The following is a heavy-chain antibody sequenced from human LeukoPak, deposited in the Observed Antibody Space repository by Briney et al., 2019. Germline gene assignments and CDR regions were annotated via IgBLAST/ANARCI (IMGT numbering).Heavy chain of an antibody. J-gene: IGHJ4*02. V-gene: IGHV3-64*01. Sequence: GGSLRLSCAASGFTFSSYAMHWVRQAPGKGLEYVSAISSNGGSTYYANSVKGRFTISRDNSKNTLYLQMGSLRAEDMAVYYCAREVRSGSYRALDYWGQGTLVTVSS. CDR1: GFTFSSYA. D-gene: IGHD1-26*01. CDR2: ISSNGGST. CDR3: AREVRSGSYRALDY.